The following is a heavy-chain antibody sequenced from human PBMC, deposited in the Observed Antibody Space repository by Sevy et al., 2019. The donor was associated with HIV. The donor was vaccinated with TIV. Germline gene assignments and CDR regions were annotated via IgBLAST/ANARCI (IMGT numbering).Heavy chain of an antibody. V-gene: IGHV3-72*01. D-gene: IGHD6-13*01. J-gene: IGHJ4*02. CDR3: STHAGIAAAGRVFDY. CDR1: GFTFSDHY. Sequence: GSLRLSCAASGFTFSDHYMEWVRQAPGKGLEWVGRTRNKADSYSTEYAASVKGRFTISRDESKNSLYLQMNSLKTEDTAVYYCSTHAGIAAAGRVFDYWGQGTLVTVSS. CDR2: TRNKADSYST.